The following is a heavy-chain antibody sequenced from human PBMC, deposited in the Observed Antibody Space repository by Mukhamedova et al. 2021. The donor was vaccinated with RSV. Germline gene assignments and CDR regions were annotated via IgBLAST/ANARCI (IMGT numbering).Heavy chain of an antibody. D-gene: IGHD6-19*01. CDR2: GSTI. J-gene: IGHJ4*02. V-gene: IGHV3-11*01. Sequence: GSTIYYADSVKGRFTISRDNAKNSLYLQMNSLRAEDTAVYYCASGWPSYFDYWGKETLVTVSS. CDR3: ASGWPSYFDY.